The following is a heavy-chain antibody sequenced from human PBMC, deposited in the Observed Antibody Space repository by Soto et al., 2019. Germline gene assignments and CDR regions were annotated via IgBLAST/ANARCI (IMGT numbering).Heavy chain of an antibody. J-gene: IGHJ4*02. V-gene: IGHV3-7*01. CDR1: GFTFISYW. CDR2: IKEDGSDM. D-gene: IGHD3-3*01. Sequence: EVQLVESGGGLVQPGGSLRLSCAASGFTFISYWMSWVRQAPGRGLGWVANIKEDGSDMYYVDSVKGRFTISRDNAKNSLYLQMNSLRAEDTAVYYCATEVWVYYDFWSGYSDYWGQGTLVTVSS. CDR3: ATEVWVYYDFWSGYSDY.